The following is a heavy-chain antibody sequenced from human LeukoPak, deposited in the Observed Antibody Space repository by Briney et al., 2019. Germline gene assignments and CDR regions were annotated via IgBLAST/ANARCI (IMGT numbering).Heavy chain of an antibody. CDR2: IYYSGST. CDR1: GGSISSYY. Sequence: SETLSLTCTVSGGSISSYYWSWIRQPPGKGLEWVGYIYYSGSTNYNPSLKSRVTISVDTSKHQFSLKLSSVTAADTAVYYCARQQLYQLYYFDYWGQGTLVTVCS. CDR3: ARQQLYQLYYFDY. V-gene: IGHV4-59*01. D-gene: IGHD2-2*01. J-gene: IGHJ4*02.